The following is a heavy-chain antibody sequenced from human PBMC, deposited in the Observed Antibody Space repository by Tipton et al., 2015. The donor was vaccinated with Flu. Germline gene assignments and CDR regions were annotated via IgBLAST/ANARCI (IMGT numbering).Heavy chain of an antibody. D-gene: IGHD4-17*01. CDR3: ARGYGDYPQRRFDP. CDR1: GGSISSGGYY. CDR2: IYYSGST. Sequence: LRLSCTVSGGSISSGGYYWSWIRQHPGKGLGWIGYIYYSGSTYYNPSLKSRVTISVDTSKNQFSLKLSSVTAADTAVYYCARGYGDYPQRRFDPWGQGTLVTVSS. V-gene: IGHV4-31*02. J-gene: IGHJ5*02.